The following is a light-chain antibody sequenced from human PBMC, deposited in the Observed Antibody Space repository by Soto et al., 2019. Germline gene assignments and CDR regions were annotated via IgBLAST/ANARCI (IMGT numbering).Light chain of an antibody. CDR1: QSVSSSY. J-gene: IGKJ2*01. V-gene: IGKV3-20*01. Sequence: EIVLTQSPGTLSLSPGERATLSCRTSQSVSSSYLAGYQQKPGQAPRLLIYGASSRATGIPDRFSGSGSGTDFTLTIRRLEPEDFAVYSCQQYGSSPPYTFGQGTKLEIK. CDR2: GAS. CDR3: QQYGSSPPYT.